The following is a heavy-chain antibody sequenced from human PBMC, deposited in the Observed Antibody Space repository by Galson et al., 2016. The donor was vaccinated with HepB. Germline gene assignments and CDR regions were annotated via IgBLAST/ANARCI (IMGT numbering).Heavy chain of an antibody. CDR3: TKTGSGWYFDY. Sequence: SLRLSCAASGFTFSSYALSWVRQAPGKGLEWVSAVSGSDDYSTYYADSVKGRFTISRDNSKNTLFLQMNSLRAEDTAVYYCTKTGSGWYFDYWGQGTLVTVSS. CDR1: GFTFSSYA. V-gene: IGHV3-23*01. J-gene: IGHJ4*02. CDR2: VSGSDDYST. D-gene: IGHD6-19*01.